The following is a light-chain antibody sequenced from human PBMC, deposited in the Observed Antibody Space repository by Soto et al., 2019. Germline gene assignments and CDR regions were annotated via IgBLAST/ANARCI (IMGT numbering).Light chain of an antibody. V-gene: IGKV3-11*01. J-gene: IGKJ1*01. Sequence: EIVLTQSPATLSSFPGDRVTLSCRASQYINTRLAWYQHRPGQAPRLLIYQTSLRAAGTPARFIASGSGTDFTLTISDVQPEDFALYYCHHRQSWPRTFGQGTKVDI. CDR1: QYINTR. CDR3: HHRQSWPRT. CDR2: QTS.